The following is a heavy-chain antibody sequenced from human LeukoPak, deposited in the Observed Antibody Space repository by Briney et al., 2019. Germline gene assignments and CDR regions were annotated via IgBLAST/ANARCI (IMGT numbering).Heavy chain of an antibody. CDR3: ARVTYSSSWPIYYYYGMDV. V-gene: IGHV4-34*01. J-gene: IGHJ6*04. CDR2: INHSGST. D-gene: IGHD6-13*01. Sequence: SETLSLTCAVYGGSFSGYYWSWIRQPPGKGLEWIGEINHSGSTNYNPSLKSRVTISVDTSKNQFSLKLSSVTAADTAVYYCARVTYSSSWPIYYYYGMDVWGKGTTVTVSS. CDR1: GGSFSGYY.